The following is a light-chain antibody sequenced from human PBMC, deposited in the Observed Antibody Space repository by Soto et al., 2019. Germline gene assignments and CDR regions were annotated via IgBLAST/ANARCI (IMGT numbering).Light chain of an antibody. Sequence: DIQMTQSPTSLSASVGDRVTITCRARQNISTFLNWYQQEPGKAPKLLIYAASSLLGGVPSRFSGSGSGTAFTLTITSLQPEDFASYYCQQSYSTWCSFGQGTKLEIK. CDR3: QQSYSTWCS. J-gene: IGKJ2*02. CDR2: AAS. CDR1: QNISTF. V-gene: IGKV1-39*01.